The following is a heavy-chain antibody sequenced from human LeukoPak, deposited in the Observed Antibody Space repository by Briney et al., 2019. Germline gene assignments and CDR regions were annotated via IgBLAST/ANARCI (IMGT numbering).Heavy chain of an antibody. CDR1: GFTFSSYE. Sequence: GGSLRLSCAASGFTFSSYEMNWVRQAPGKGLEWVSHISSSGSTIYYADSVKGRFTISRDNAKNSLYLQMNSLRAEDTAVYYCAREEVLRYFDWSPGAFDYWGQGTLVTVSS. J-gene: IGHJ4*02. V-gene: IGHV3-48*03. CDR3: AREEVLRYFDWSPGAFDY. CDR2: ISSSGSTI. D-gene: IGHD3-9*01.